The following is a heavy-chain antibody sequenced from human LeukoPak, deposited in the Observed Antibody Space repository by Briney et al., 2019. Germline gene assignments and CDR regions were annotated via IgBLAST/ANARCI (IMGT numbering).Heavy chain of an antibody. Sequence: ASVKVSFKCSRYTFSDYSIHWVRQAPGQGLEWMGWIKPNSGGTNYAQKFQGRVTMTRDTTTSTAYMEQSTLRSDNTGVYNSARDTQVGDFNYWGGEPLVSASS. J-gene: IGHJ4*02. CDR3: ARDTQVGDFNY. CDR2: IKPNSGGT. V-gene: IGHV1-2*02. CDR1: RYTFSDYS.